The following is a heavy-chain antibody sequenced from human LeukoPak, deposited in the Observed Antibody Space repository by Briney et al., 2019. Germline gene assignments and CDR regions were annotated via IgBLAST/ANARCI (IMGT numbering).Heavy chain of an antibody. Sequence: SETLSLTCTVSGGSISSGGDYWSWIRQPPGKGLEWIGYIYHSGSTYYNPSLKSRVTISVDRSKNQFSLKLSSVTAADTAVYYCARDRELAALDPWGQGTLVIVSS. J-gene: IGHJ5*02. CDR2: IYHSGST. D-gene: IGHD1-26*01. V-gene: IGHV4-30-2*01. CDR3: ARDRELAALDP. CDR1: GGSISSGGDY.